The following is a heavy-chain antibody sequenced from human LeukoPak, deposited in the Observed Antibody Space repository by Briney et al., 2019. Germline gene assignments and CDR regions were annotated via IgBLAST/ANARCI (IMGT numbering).Heavy chain of an antibody. CDR3: ARAVGYGAGSYGFDI. V-gene: IGHV3-21*01. D-gene: IGHD3-10*01. J-gene: IGHJ3*02. Sequence: GRSLRLSCAASGFTFSSYSMNWVRQAPGKGLEWVSSISSSSSYIYYADSVKGRFTISRDNAKNSLYLQMNSLRAEDTAVYYCARAVGYGAGSYGFDIWGQGTTLTVSS. CDR2: ISSSSSYI. CDR1: GFTFSSYS.